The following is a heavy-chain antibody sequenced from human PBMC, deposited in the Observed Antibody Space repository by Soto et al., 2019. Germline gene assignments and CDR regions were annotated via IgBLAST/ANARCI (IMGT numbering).Heavy chain of an antibody. Sequence: QVQLVQSGAEVKKPGASVKVSCKASGYTFTSYGISWVRQAPGQGLERMGWNSAYNGNTNYAQKLQGRVTMTTDTSTSTACMKLRSLRSNDTAVYYCARGQVPSYSYGYYDAFDIWGQATMVTVSS. CDR1: GYTFTSYG. CDR2: NSAYNGNT. J-gene: IGHJ3*02. V-gene: IGHV1-18*01. D-gene: IGHD5-18*01. CDR3: ARGQVPSYSYGYYDAFDI.